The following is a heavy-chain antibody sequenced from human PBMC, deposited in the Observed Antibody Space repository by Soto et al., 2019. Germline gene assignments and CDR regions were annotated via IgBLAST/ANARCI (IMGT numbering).Heavy chain of an antibody. CDR1: GYTFTSYG. CDR2: ISAYNGNT. Sequence: ASVKVSCKASGYTFTSYGISWVRQAPGQGLEWMGWISAYNGNTNYAKKLQGRVTLTTDTSPSKAYLELRGLRFDDTAVYYCARRSIYYYYGMDVWGQGTTVTVSS. CDR3: ARRSIYYYYGMDV. J-gene: IGHJ6*02. V-gene: IGHV1-18*01.